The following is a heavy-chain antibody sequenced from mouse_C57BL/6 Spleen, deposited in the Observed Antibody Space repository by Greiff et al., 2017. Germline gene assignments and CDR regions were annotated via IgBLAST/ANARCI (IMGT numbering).Heavy chain of an antibody. J-gene: IGHJ2*01. V-gene: IGHV5-17*01. CDR2: ISSGSSTI. CDR1: GFTFSDYG. Sequence: DVHLVESGGGLVKPGGSLKLSCAASGFTFSDYGMHWVRQAPEKGLEWVAYISSGSSTIYYADTVKGRFTISRDNAKNTLFLQMTSLRSEDTAMYYCARDGDYDYFDYWGQGTTLTVSS. CDR3: ARDGDYDYFDY. D-gene: IGHD2-4*01.